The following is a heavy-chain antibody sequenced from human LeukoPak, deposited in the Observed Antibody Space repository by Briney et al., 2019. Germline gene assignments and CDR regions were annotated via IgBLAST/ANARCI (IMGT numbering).Heavy chain of an antibody. V-gene: IGHV3-15*01. CDR1: GFTFSNAW. Sequence: GGSLRLSCAASGFTFSNAWMSWVRQAPGKGLEWVGRIKSKTDGGTTDYAAPVKGRFTISRDDSKNTLYLQMNSLQTEDTAVYDCTTGATMVRGVIGYWGQGTLVTVSS. CDR2: IKSKTDGGTT. CDR3: TTGATMVRGVIGY. J-gene: IGHJ4*02. D-gene: IGHD3-10*01.